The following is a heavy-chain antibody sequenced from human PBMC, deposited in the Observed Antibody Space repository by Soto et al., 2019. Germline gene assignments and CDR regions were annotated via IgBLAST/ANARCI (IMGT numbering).Heavy chain of an antibody. CDR1: GFTFSSYA. Sequence: GGSLRLSCAASGFTFSSYAMSWVRQAPGKGLEWVSAISGSGGSTYYADSVKGRFTISRDNSKNTLYLQMNSLRVEDTAVYYCGGYSSSGAFDIWGQGTMVTVSS. CDR2: ISGSGGST. D-gene: IGHD6-6*01. CDR3: GGYSSSGAFDI. J-gene: IGHJ3*02. V-gene: IGHV3-23*01.